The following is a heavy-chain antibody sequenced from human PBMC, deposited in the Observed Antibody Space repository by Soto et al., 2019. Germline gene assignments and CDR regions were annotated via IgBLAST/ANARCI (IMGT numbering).Heavy chain of an antibody. CDR2: ISGSGGST. CDR3: AKRPNYYGSGTNFDY. Sequence: EVQLLESGGGLVQPGGSLRLSCAASGFTFSSYAMSWVRQAPGKGLEWVSAISGSGGSTYYADSVKGRFTISRDNSKNTLDLQMSSLRAEDTAVYYCAKRPNYYGSGTNFDYWGQGTLVTVSS. CDR1: GFTFSSYA. D-gene: IGHD3-10*01. V-gene: IGHV3-23*01. J-gene: IGHJ4*02.